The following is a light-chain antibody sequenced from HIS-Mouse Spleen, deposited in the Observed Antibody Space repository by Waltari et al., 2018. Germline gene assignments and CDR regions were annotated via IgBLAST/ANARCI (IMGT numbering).Light chain of an antibody. CDR3: CSYAGSYTFEVV. J-gene: IGLJ2*01. CDR2: DFS. Sequence: QSALTQPRPVSGSPGQSVTISCTGTSSDVGGYNYVSWYQQHPGKAPKLMIYDFSKRPSWVPDRFSGSKSGNTASLTISGLQAEDEADYYCCSYAGSYTFEVVFGGGTKLTVL. CDR1: SSDVGGYNY. V-gene: IGLV2-11*01.